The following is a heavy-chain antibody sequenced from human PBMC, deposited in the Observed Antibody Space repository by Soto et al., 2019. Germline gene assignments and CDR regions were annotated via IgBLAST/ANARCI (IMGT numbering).Heavy chain of an antibody. V-gene: IGHV4-31*03. CDR3: ARDPSYYDFWSGYYPLGMDV. CDR1: GGSISSGGYY. CDR2: IYYSGST. D-gene: IGHD3-3*01. J-gene: IGHJ6*02. Sequence: SETLSLTCTVSGGSISSGGYYWSWIRQHPGKGLEWIGYIYYSGSTYYNPSLKSRVTISVDTSKNQFSLKLSSVTAADTAVYYCARDPSYYDFWSGYYPLGMDVWGQGTTVTVS.